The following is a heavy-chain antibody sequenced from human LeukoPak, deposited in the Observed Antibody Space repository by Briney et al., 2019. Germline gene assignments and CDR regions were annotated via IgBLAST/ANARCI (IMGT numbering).Heavy chain of an antibody. D-gene: IGHD5-24*01. CDR3: AREVIEMATIRYFDY. Sequence: SETLSLTCTVSGGSISSGGYYWSWIRRHPGKGLEWIGYIYYSGSTYYNPSLKSRVTISVDTSKNQFSLKLSSVTAADTAVYYCAREVIEMATIRYFDYWGQGTLVTVSS. CDR1: GGSISSGGYY. V-gene: IGHV4-31*03. J-gene: IGHJ4*02. CDR2: IYYSGST.